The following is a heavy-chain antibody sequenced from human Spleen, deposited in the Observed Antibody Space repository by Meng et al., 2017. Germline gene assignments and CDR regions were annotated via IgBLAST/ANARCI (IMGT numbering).Heavy chain of an antibody. D-gene: IGHD4-17*01. CDR1: GGSFSDYY. V-gene: IGHV4-34*01. CDR3: ARGLPGEFFTVTTQTLDY. Sequence: QVQLQQWGAGLLKPSETLSLTCVVSGGSFSDYYWSWIRQPPGKGLEWIGEINHSGSTNYNPSLKSRVTISVDTSKNQFSLKLSSVTAADTAVYYCARGLPGEFFTVTTQTLDYWGQGTLVTVSS. J-gene: IGHJ4*02. CDR2: INHSGST.